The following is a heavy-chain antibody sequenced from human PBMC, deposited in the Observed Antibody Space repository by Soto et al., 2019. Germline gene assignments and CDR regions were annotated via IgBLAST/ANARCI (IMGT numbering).Heavy chain of an antibody. CDR1: GYTFTTKF. CDR3: VKDLRRVFYGGDPNYYYYYDGMDV. D-gene: IGHD4-17*01. V-gene: IGHV1-46*01. Sequence: GASVKVSCKASGYTFTTKFIHWVRQAPGQGLEWMGFINPSAGSAIYAQNFQDRVTMTRDTSTSTVYMDLSSLRSDDTAVYYCVKDLRRVFYGGDPNYYYYYDGMDVWGQGTTVTVSS. J-gene: IGHJ6*02. CDR2: INPSAGSA.